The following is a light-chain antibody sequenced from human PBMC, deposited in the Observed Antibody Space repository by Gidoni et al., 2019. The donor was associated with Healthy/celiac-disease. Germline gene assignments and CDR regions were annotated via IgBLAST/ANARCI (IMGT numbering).Light chain of an antibody. CDR3: QQSYSSPYT. CDR2: LAS. CDR1: QTITSY. V-gene: IGKV1-39*01. Sequence: DIQMTQSPSSLSASVGDRVTITCRASQTITSYLNWYQQKPGKAPKLLIYLASSLQSGVPSRFSGSGSGTDFSLTISSLQPEDFATYYCQQSYSSPYTFGQGTKLETK. J-gene: IGKJ2*01.